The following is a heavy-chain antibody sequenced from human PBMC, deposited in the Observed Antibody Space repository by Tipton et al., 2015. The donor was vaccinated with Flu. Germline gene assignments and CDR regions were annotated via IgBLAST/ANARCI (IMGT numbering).Heavy chain of an antibody. D-gene: IGHD6-13*01. V-gene: IGHV4-39*07. CDR3: ARDLGSSGSFGY. Sequence: TLSLTCTVSGGSIRSSSYYWGWIRQPPGKGPEWIGSMLYGGSTYYNPSLESRVTISLDTSKNQFSLKLSSVTAADTAVYYCARDLGSSGSFGYWGQGTLVTVSS. CDR2: MLYGGST. CDR1: GGSIRSSSYY. J-gene: IGHJ4*02.